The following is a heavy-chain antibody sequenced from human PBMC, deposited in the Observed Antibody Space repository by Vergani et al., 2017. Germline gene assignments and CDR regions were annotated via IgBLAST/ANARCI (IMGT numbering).Heavy chain of an antibody. D-gene: IGHD3-10*01. CDR3: AREVYGSGSNGYNWFDP. Sequence: QVQLVQSGAEVKKPGASVKVSCKASGYTFTSYGISWVRQAPGQGLEGMGWISAYNGNTNYAQKLQGRVTMTTDTSTSTAYMELRSLRSDDTAVYYCAREVYGSGSNGYNWFDPWGQGTLVTVSS. V-gene: IGHV1-18*01. CDR1: GYTFTSYG. J-gene: IGHJ5*02. CDR2: ISAYNGNT.